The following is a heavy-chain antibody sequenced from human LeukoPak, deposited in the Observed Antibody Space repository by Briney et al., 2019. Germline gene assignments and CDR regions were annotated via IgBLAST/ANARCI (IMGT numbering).Heavy chain of an antibody. Sequence: ASVKVSCKASGYTFTGYYMHWVRQAPGQGLEWMGRINPNSGGTNYAQKFQGRVTMTRDTSISTAYVELSRLRSDDTAVYYCARAGGRITMIVSGLDPWGQGTLVTVSS. V-gene: IGHV1-2*06. D-gene: IGHD3-22*01. CDR1: GYTFTGYY. J-gene: IGHJ5*02. CDR2: INPNSGGT. CDR3: ARAGGRITMIVSGLDP.